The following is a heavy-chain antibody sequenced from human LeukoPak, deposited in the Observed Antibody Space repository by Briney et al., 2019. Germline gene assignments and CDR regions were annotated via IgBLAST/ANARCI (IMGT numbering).Heavy chain of an antibody. CDR2: IYYNGST. V-gene: IGHV4-39*01. Sequence: SETLSLTCTVSGGSISGYYWGWIRQPPGKGLEWIGSIYYNGSTYYNPSLKSRVTMSVDTSKNQFSLRLSSVTAADTAFYYCARQSIAARGYYYYLDVWGKGTTVTVSS. CDR3: ARQSIAARGYYYYLDV. D-gene: IGHD6-6*01. J-gene: IGHJ6*03. CDR1: GGSISGYY.